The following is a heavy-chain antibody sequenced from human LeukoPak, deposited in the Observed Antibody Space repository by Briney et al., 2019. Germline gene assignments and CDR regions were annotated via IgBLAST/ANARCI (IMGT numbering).Heavy chain of an antibody. V-gene: IGHV4-59*01. CDR3: ARAPYYYGSGSYLRGYYFDY. Sequence: ASETLSLTCTVSGGSISSYYWSWIRQPPGQGLEWIGYIYYSGSTNYNPSLKSRVTISVDTSKNQFSLKLSSVTAADTAVYYCARAPYYYGSGSYLRGYYFDYWGQGTLVTVSS. D-gene: IGHD3-10*01. CDR2: IYYSGST. J-gene: IGHJ4*02. CDR1: GGSISSYY.